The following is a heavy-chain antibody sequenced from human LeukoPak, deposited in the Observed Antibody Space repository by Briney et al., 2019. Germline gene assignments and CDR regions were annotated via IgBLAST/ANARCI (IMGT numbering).Heavy chain of an antibody. CDR3: ARCYYDSSGYCNGVDY. V-gene: IGHV3-23*01. Sequence: GGSLRLSCAASGFTFSSYAMSCVRQAPGKGLEWVSTFSGSGGSTHYADSVKGRFTISRDNSKNTLYLQMNSLRAEDTAVYYCARCYYDSSGYCNGVDYWGQGTLVTVSS. D-gene: IGHD3-22*01. J-gene: IGHJ4*02. CDR1: GFTFSSYA. CDR2: FSGSGGST.